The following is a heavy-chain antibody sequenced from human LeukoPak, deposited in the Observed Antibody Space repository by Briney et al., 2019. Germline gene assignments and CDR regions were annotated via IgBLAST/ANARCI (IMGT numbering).Heavy chain of an antibody. J-gene: IGHJ3*02. CDR1: GGSISSSSYY. Sequence: PSETLSLTCTVSGGSISSSSYYWGWIRQPPGKGLEWIGSIYYSGSTYYNPSLKSRVTISVDTSKNQFSLKLSSVTAADTAVYYCARREYDFWSGYGMGAFDIWGQGTMVTVSS. V-gene: IGHV4-39*01. CDR2: IYYSGST. D-gene: IGHD3-3*01. CDR3: ARREYDFWSGYGMGAFDI.